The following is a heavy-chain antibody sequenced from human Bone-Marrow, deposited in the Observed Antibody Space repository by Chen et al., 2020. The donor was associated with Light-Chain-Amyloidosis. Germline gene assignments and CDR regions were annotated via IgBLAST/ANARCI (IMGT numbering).Heavy chain of an antibody. CDR2: IYYTGST. CDR3: VRRDVRWHIDF. D-gene: IGHD6-13*01. V-gene: IGHV4-61*01. J-gene: IGHJ4*02. CDR1: GASVSSDYHY. Sequence: QVQLQESGPGLVKPSGTLSLTCTVAGASVSSDYHYWTWIRQPPGDRLECIGYIYYTGSTKYNPSLESRIAISIDTSKNQFSLKVNSVTAADTAVYYCVRRDVRWHIDFWGQGALVTVSS.